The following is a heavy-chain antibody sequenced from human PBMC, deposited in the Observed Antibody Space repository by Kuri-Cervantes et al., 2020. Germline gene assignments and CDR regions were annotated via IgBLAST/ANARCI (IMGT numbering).Heavy chain of an antibody. J-gene: IGHJ3*02. CDR1: GGSFSGYY. CDR2: INHSGST. CDR3: ARGRIRGGYYGDYVISRAFDI. V-gene: IGHV4-34*01. Sequence: SETLSLTCAVYGGSFSGYYWSWIRQPPGKGLEWIGEINHSGSTNYNPSPKSRVTISVDTSKNQFSLKLSSVTAADTAVYYCARGRIRGGYYGDYVISRAFDIWGQGTMVTVSS. D-gene: IGHD4-17*01.